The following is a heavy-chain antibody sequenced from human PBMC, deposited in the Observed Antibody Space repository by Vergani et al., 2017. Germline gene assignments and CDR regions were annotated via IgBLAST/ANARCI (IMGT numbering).Heavy chain of an antibody. CDR1: GYTFTGYY. J-gene: IGHJ6*02. CDR2: INPNSGGT. CDR3: AREGGLLWFGEPTNYGMDV. Sequence: QVQLVQSGAEVKKPGASVKVSCKASGYTFTGYYMHWVRQAPGQGLEWMGWINPNSGGTNYAQKFQGRVTMTRDTSISTAYMELSRLRSDDTAVYYCAREGGLLWFGEPTNYGMDVWGQGTTVTVSS. V-gene: IGHV1-2*02. D-gene: IGHD3-10*01.